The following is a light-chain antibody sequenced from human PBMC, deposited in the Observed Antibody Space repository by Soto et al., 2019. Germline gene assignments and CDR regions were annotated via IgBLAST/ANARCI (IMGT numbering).Light chain of an antibody. CDR3: SSYTSTTTLGV. V-gene: IGLV2-14*01. CDR2: EVR. CDR1: SSDVGGYKY. J-gene: IGLJ1*01. Sequence: QSVLTQPASVSGSPGQSITISCTGTSSDVGGYKYVSWYQQHPGKAPKLMIYEVRNRPSGVSSRFSGSKSGNTASLTISGLQAEDEADDYCSSYTSTTTLGVFGTGTKVTVL.